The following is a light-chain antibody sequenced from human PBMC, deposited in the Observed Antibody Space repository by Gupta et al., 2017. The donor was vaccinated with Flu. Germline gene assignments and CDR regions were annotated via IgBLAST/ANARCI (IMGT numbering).Light chain of an antibody. CDR2: DVT. CDR3: CSYAGNYTFV. Sequence: QSPLTQPHSVSRAPGHTVPISCAVTSSHVGGYDYVSWYQQHPGKAPNVMIYDVTKRPSRVADRFSGSTSGNTAFLTISGRQAEDEADYSGCSYAGNYTFVFGTGTKVTVL. CDR1: SSHVGGYDY. J-gene: IGLJ1*01. V-gene: IGLV2-11*01.